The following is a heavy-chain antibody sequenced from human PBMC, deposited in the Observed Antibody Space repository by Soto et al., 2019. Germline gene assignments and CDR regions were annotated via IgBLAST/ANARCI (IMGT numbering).Heavy chain of an antibody. CDR3: KWAYYDMDASNLDP. J-gene: IGHJ5*02. CDR2: IYLVGSI. CDR1: GGSISSGY. D-gene: IGHD3-16*01. Sequence: SYPLSHTCSVSGGSISSGYWTWIRHPTGKGLEWIGYIYLVGSINYNPSLKSRVIISVDTAKNQFSLSLSSVTAADTAVYYCKWAYYDMDASNLDPRAQETALTISS. V-gene: IGHV4-59*07.